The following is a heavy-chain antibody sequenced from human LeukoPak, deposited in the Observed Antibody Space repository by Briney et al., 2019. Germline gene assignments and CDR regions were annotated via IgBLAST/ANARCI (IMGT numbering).Heavy chain of an antibody. CDR1: GFSFRTYA. CDR3: TTVRYRSGFDP. J-gene: IGHJ5*02. Sequence: GGSLRLSCAASGFSFRTYAMHWVRQAPGKGLEWVAFISYDGSTKYYADSVKGRFTISRDNSNNALSLQMNSLRVEDTAVYYCTTVRYRSGFDPWGQGTLVTVSS. CDR2: ISYDGSTK. D-gene: IGHD5-18*01. V-gene: IGHV3-30-3*01.